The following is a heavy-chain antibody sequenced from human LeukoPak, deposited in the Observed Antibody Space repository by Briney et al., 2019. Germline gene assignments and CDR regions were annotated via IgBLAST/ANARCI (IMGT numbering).Heavy chain of an antibody. CDR2: FDPEDGET. CDR3: ATTGVMSAAFDI. CDR1: GYTFTGYY. D-gene: IGHD3-16*01. Sequence: ASVKVSCKASGYTFTGYYLHWVRQAPGKGLEWMGGFDPEDGETIYAQKFQGRVTMTEDTSTDTAYMELSSLRSEDTAVYYCATTGVMSAAFDIWGQGTMVTVSS. V-gene: IGHV1-24*01. J-gene: IGHJ3*02.